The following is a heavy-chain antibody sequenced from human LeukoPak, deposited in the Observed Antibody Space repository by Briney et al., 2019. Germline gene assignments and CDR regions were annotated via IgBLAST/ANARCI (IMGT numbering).Heavy chain of an antibody. V-gene: IGHV1-18*01. CDR2: ISAYNGNT. Sequence: GASVKVSCKASGYTFTSYGISWVRQAPGQGLEWMGWISAYNGNTNYAQKLQGRVTMTTDTSTSTAYMELRSLRSDDTAVYYCARDYDYSNEGYFDYWGQGTLVTVSS. J-gene: IGHJ4*02. D-gene: IGHD4-11*01. CDR3: ARDYDYSNEGYFDY. CDR1: GYTFTSYG.